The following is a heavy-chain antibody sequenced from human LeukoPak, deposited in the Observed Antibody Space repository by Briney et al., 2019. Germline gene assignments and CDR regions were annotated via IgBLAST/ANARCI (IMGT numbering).Heavy chain of an antibody. J-gene: IGHJ4*02. CDR3: ASSQYYDILTGYYRLFDY. V-gene: IGHV1-2*02. D-gene: IGHD3-9*01. CDR1: GYTFTDYY. CDR2: INPYSGGT. Sequence: ASVKVSCKASGYTFTDYYMHWVRQAPGQGLEWMGWINPYSGGTNYAQKFQGRVTMTRDTSISTAYMELSRLRSDDTAVYYCASSQYYDILTGYYRLFDYWGQGTLVTVSS.